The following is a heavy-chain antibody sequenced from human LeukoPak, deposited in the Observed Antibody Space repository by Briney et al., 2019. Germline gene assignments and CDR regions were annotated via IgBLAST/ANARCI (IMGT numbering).Heavy chain of an antibody. CDR2: ISGSGGST. J-gene: IGHJ4*02. CDR3: AKTPSGTLSAPTGYFDY. CDR1: GFTFSSYA. D-gene: IGHD1-14*01. Sequence: GGSLRLSCAASGFTFSSYAMSWVRQAPGKGLEWVSAISGSGGSTYYADSVKGRFTISRDNSKNTLYLQMNSLRAEDTAVYYCAKTPSGTLSAPTGYFDYWGRGTLVTVSS. V-gene: IGHV3-23*01.